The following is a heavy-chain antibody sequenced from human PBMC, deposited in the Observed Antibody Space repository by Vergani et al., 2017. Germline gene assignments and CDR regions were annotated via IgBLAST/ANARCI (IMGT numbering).Heavy chain of an antibody. CDR3: ARDGTDIFVSSSDYSHLLYY. V-gene: IGHV3-48*01. D-gene: IGHD3-22*01. CDR2: INPSGSTT. J-gene: IGHJ4*02. CDR1: GFTLSHFS. Sequence: EVQLVESGGGLVQPGGSLRLYCAASGFTLSHFSMTWVRQAPGKGLEWVSYINPSGSTTYYADSMKGRFFISRDNAKNSLSLQMNSLRAEDTGIYYCARDGTDIFVSSSDYSHLLYYWGQGILVTVSS.